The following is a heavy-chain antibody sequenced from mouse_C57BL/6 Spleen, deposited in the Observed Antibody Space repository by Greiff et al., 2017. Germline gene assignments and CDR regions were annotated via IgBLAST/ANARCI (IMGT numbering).Heavy chain of an antibody. V-gene: IGHV1-61*01. Sequence: VQLQQPGAELVRPGSSVKLSCKASGYTFTSYWMDWVKQRPGQGLEWIGNIYPSDSETHYNQKFKDKATLTVDKSSSTAYMQLSSLTSEDSAVYYCARRYNGWYFDVWGTGTTVTVSS. J-gene: IGHJ1*03. CDR3: ARRYNGWYFDV. CDR2: IYPSDSET. CDR1: GYTFTSYW. D-gene: IGHD1-3*01.